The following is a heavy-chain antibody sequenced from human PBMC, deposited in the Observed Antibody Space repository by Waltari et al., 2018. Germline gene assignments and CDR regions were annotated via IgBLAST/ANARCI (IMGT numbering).Heavy chain of an antibody. CDR2: INHSGST. CDR3: ASDVYYDSSEHFDY. J-gene: IGHJ4*02. D-gene: IGHD3-22*01. V-gene: IGHV4-34*01. CDR1: GGSFSGYY. Sequence: QVQLQQWGAGLLKPSETLSLTCAVYGGSFSGYYWSWIRQPPGKGLEWIGEINHSGSTNYNPSLKSRVTISVDTSKNQFSLKLSSVTAADTAVYYCASDVYYDSSEHFDYWGQGTLVTVSS.